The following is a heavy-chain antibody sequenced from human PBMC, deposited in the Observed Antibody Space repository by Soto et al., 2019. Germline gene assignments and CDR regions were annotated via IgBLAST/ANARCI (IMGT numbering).Heavy chain of an antibody. CDR1: GFSLSNARMG. D-gene: IGHD6-6*01. Sequence: GPTLVNPTETLTLTCTVSGFSLSNARMGVSWIRQPPGKALEWLVHIFSNDEKSYSTSLKSRLTISKDTSKSQVVLTMTNMDPVDTATYYCARMPEGIAARPFDYWGQGTLVTVSS. CDR2: IFSNDEK. V-gene: IGHV2-26*01. J-gene: IGHJ4*02. CDR3: ARMPEGIAARPFDY.